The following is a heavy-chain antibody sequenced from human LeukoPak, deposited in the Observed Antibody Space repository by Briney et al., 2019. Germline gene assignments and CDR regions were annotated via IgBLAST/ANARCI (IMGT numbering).Heavy chain of an antibody. D-gene: IGHD1-7*01. J-gene: IGHJ4*02. CDR2: ISYDGSDR. Sequence: GGSLRLSCAASGFTFSDYAMHWVRQAPGKGLDWAALISYDGSDRYYADSVKGRFTISRDNSKNTLYLQMNSLRPEDTAVYYCAKVRVVFNWNYAYYFDYWGQGTLVTVSS. CDR1: GFTFSDYA. V-gene: IGHV3-30*18. CDR3: AKVRVVFNWNYAYYFDY.